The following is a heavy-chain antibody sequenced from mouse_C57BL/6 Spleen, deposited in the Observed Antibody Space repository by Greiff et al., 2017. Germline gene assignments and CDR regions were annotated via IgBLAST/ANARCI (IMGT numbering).Heavy chain of an antibody. J-gene: IGHJ2*01. CDR2: INPSTGGT. D-gene: IGHD1-1*01. Sequence: VQLQQSGPELVKPGASVKISCKASGYSFTGYYMNWVKQSPEKSLEWIGEINPSTGGTTYNQKFKAKATLTVDKSSSTAYMQLKSLTSEDSAVYYCAREGPYYYWGQGTTLTVSS. CDR1: GYSFTGYY. V-gene: IGHV1-42*01. CDR3: AREGPYYY.